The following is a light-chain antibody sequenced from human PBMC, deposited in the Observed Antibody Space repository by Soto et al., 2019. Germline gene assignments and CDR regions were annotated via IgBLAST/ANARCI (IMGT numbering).Light chain of an antibody. V-gene: IGKV1-27*01. CDR3: QKYNSAPLT. CDR1: QDISNS. Sequence: DIQMTQSPSSLSASIGDRITITCRASQDISNSLAWYQQKPGKVPKLLIYAASTLQSGVPSRFSGSGSGTDFTLNISSLQPEDVATCSCQKYNSAPLTFGGGTEVEIK. CDR2: AAS. J-gene: IGKJ4*01.